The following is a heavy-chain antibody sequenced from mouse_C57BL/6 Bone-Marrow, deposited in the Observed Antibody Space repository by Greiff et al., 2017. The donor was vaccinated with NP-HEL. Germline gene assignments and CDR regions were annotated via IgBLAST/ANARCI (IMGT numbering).Heavy chain of an antibody. V-gene: IGHV1-52*01. CDR2: IDPSDSET. Sequence: QVQLQQPGAELVRPGSSVKLSCKASGYTFTSYWMHWVKQRPIQGLEWIGNIDPSDSETHYNQKFKDKATLTVDKSSSTAYMQLSSLTSEDSAVYYCARKISNFSLDYWGQGTTLTVSS. CDR1: GYTFTSYW. CDR3: ARKISNFSLDY. D-gene: IGHD2-5*01. J-gene: IGHJ2*01.